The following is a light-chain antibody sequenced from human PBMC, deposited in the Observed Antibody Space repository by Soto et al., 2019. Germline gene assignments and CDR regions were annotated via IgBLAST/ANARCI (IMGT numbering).Light chain of an antibody. V-gene: IGLV1-40*01. CDR3: QSYDRSLIYV. J-gene: IGLJ1*01. Sequence: QSVLTQPPSVSGAPGQRVTISCTGSSSNIGAGYDVHWYQQLPGTAPKLLIYGNSNRPSGVPDRFSGSKSGSSASLAITGLQAEDEADYYCQSYDRSLIYVFGTGTKLTVL. CDR1: SSNIGAGYD. CDR2: GNS.